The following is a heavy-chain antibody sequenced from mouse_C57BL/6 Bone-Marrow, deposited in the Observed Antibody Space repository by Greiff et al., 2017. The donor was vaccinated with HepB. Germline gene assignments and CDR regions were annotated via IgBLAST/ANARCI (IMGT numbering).Heavy chain of an antibody. Sequence: EVKLMESGPGLVKPSQSLSLTCSVSGYSITSCYYWDWIRQHPGNKLEWMGYRSYDGSNNYNPSLKNRISITRDTSKNQFFLKLSSVTTEDTATYCGAMATVGATDDWGQGTSVTVSS. J-gene: IGHJ4*01. CDR1: GYSITSCYY. V-gene: IGHV3-6*01. D-gene: IGHD1-1*01. CDR3: AMATVGATDD. CDR2: RSYDGSN.